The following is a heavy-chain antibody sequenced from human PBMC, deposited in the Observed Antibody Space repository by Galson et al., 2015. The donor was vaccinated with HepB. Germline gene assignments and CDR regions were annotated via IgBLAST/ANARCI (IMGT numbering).Heavy chain of an antibody. Sequence: SLRLSCAASGFTFSGSAMHWVRQASGKGLEWVGRIRSKANSYATAYAASVKGRFTISRDDSKNTAYLQMNSLKTEDTAVYYCTRRGPKEGFDYWGQGTLVTVSS. CDR1: GFTFSGSA. J-gene: IGHJ4*02. CDR3: TRRGPKEGFDY. V-gene: IGHV3-73*01. CDR2: IRSKANSYAT.